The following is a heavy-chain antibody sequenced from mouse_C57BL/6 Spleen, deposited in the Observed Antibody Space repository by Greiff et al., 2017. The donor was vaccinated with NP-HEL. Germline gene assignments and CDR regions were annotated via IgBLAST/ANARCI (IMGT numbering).Heavy chain of an antibody. CDR2: IDPEDGDT. CDR1: GFTIKDYY. CDR3: TTYYSNYDWFAY. Sequence: VQLQQSGAELVRPGASVKLSCTASGFTIKDYYMHWVKQRPEQGLEWIGRIDPEDGDTEYAPKFQGKATMTADTSSNTAYLQLSSLTSEDTAVYYCTTYYSNYDWFAYWGQGTLVTVSA. V-gene: IGHV14-1*01. D-gene: IGHD2-5*01. J-gene: IGHJ3*01.